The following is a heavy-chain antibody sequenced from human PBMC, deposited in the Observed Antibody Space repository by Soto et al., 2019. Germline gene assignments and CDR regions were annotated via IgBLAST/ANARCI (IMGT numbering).Heavy chain of an antibody. CDR2: VDPEDGEA. CDR1: GYSFSDYY. V-gene: IGHV1-69-2*01. CDR3: ATGSEDTALARDWFDP. Sequence: VQLVQSAAEVKKPGAAVKISCKVSGYSFSDYYIHWVQQAPGKGLEWMGLVDPEDGEAMYAEKFKGRVTITADTSTDTAYMELSSLRSEDTAMYYSATGSEDTALARDWFDPWVQGTLVTVPS. D-gene: IGHD5-18*01. J-gene: IGHJ5*02.